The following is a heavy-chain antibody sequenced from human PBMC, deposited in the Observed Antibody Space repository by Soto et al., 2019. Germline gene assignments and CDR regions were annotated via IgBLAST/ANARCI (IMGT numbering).Heavy chain of an antibody. Sequence: QVQLQESGPGLVKPSQTLSLTCTVSGGSISSGGYYWSWIRQHPGKGLEWIGYIYDSGSTYDNPTLKSRVTLSVDTSKNPFSLKLSSVTAADTAVYYCAGRYSYGNEYGGQGTLVTVSS. CDR3: AGRYSYGNEY. CDR1: GGSISSGGYY. D-gene: IGHD5-18*01. J-gene: IGHJ4*02. V-gene: IGHV4-31*03. CDR2: IYDSGST.